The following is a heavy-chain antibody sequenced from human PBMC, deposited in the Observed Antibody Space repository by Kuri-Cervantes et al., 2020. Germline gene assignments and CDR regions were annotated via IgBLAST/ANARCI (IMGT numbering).Heavy chain of an antibody. Sequence: GESLKISCAASGSTFSLYDMHWVRQATRKGLEWVSAIGTGGDTYYAGSVKGRFTTSRENAEKSLYLQMNSLRVEDTAVYYCARELSDYDSSAWYFDLWGRGTLVTVSS. J-gene: IGHJ2*01. CDR1: GSTFSLYD. V-gene: IGHV3-13*01. D-gene: IGHD3-22*01. CDR2: IGTGGDT. CDR3: ARELSDYDSSAWYFDL.